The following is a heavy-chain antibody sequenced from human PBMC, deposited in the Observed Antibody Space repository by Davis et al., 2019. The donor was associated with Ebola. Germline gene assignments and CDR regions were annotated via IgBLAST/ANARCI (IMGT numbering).Heavy chain of an antibody. V-gene: IGHV3-11*04. CDR3: ATSESFFDYAAYFHY. CDR1: GFTFSDDY. J-gene: IGHJ4*02. CDR2: ISLSGSTK. Sequence: GESLKISCAASGFTFSDDYMSWIRQAPGKGLEWISYISLSGSTKYYADSVKGRFTISRDNAKNSLYLQMNSLKAEDTAVYFCATSESFFDYAAYFHYWGQGTLLTVSS. D-gene: IGHD3-16*01.